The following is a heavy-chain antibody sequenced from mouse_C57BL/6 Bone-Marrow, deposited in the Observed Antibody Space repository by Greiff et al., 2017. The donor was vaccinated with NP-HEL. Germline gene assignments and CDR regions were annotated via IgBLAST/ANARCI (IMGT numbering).Heavy chain of an antibody. J-gene: IGHJ1*03. Sequence: VQLQQSGPELVKPGASVKISCKASGYTFTDYYMNWVKQSHGKSLEWIGDINPNNGGTSYNQKFKGKATLTVDKSSSTAYMELRSLTSEDSAVYYCARRGGVWYFDVWGTGTTVTVSS. CDR3: ARRGGVWYFDV. CDR2: INPNNGGT. CDR1: GYTFTDYY. V-gene: IGHV1-26*01.